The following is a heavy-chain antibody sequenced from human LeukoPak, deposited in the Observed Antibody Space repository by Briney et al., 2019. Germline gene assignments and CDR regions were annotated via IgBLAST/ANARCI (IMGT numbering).Heavy chain of an antibody. Sequence: ASVKVSCKASGGTFSSYAISWVRQAPGQGLEWMGGIIPIFGTANYAQKFQGRVTITADKSTSTAYMELSSLRSEDTAVYYCARVEYGDYAEGGDYWGQGTLVTVSS. J-gene: IGHJ4*02. V-gene: IGHV1-69*06. CDR3: ARVEYGDYAEGGDY. D-gene: IGHD4-17*01. CDR1: GGTFSSYA. CDR2: IIPIFGTA.